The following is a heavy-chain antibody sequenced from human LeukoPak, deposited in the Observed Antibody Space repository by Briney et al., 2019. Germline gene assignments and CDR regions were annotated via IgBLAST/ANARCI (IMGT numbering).Heavy chain of an antibody. CDR1: GGSITSYY. CDR3: ARDKVVGTGDAFDI. J-gene: IGHJ3*02. V-gene: IGHV4-59*01. Sequence: SESLSLTCTVSGGSITSYYWSWIRQSPGKGLEWIRYIHYSGSTNYNPSLKSRFTISGDTSKNQFSLKLSSVTAADTAVYYCARDKVVGTGDAFDIWGQGTMVTVSS. D-gene: IGHD6-19*01. CDR2: IHYSGST.